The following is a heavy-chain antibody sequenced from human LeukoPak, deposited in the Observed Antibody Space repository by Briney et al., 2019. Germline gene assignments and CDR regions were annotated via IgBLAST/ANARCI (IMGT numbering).Heavy chain of an antibody. V-gene: IGHV4-59*08. D-gene: IGHD2-15*01. CDR1: GGSISSYY. CDR3: ARRSGTEGGAFDI. CDR2: IYYSGST. J-gene: IGHJ3*02. Sequence: SETLSLTCTVSGGSISSYYWSWIRQPPGKGLEWIGYIYYSGSTNYNPSLKSRVTISVDTSKNQFSLKLSSVTAADTAVYYCARRSGTEGGAFDIWGQGTMVTVSS.